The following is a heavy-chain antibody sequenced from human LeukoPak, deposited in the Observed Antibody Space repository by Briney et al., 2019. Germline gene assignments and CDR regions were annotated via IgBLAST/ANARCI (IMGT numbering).Heavy chain of an antibody. V-gene: IGHV3-30*18. CDR1: GFTFSSYG. CDR3: AKGMIYCSGGSCYSAGMDV. J-gene: IGHJ6*04. Sequence: PGGSLRLSCAASGFTFSSYGMHWVRQAPGKGLEWVAVISYDGSNKYYAGSVKGRFTISRDNSKNTLYLQMNSLRAEDTAVYYCAKGMIYCSGGSCYSAGMDVWGKGTTVTVSS. CDR2: ISYDGSNK. D-gene: IGHD2-15*01.